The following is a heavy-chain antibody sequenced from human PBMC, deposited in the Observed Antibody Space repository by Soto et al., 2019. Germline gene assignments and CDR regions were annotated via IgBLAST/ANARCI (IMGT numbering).Heavy chain of an antibody. CDR1: GFTFSSYS. Sequence: GGSLRLSCAASGFTFSSYSMNWVRQAPGKGLEWVSSISSGSSYIYYADSVKGRFTISRDNAKNSLYLQMNSLRAEDTAVYYCARSPAARPRPYYFDYWGQGTLVTVSS. CDR3: ARSPAARPRPYYFDY. CDR2: ISSGSSYI. J-gene: IGHJ4*02. D-gene: IGHD6-13*01. V-gene: IGHV3-21*01.